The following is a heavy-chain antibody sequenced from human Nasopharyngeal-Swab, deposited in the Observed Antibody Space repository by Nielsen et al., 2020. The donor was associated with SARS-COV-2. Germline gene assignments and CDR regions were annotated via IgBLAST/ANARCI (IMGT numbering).Heavy chain of an antibody. Sequence: GESLKTSCAASGFTFSSYGMHWVRQAPGKGLEWVAVISYDGSNKYYADSVKGRFTISRDNSKNTLYLQMNSLRAEDTAVYYCAKVEAGYWGQGTLVTVSS. CDR1: GFTFSSYG. V-gene: IGHV3-30*18. CDR2: ISYDGSNK. J-gene: IGHJ4*02. CDR3: AKVEAGY.